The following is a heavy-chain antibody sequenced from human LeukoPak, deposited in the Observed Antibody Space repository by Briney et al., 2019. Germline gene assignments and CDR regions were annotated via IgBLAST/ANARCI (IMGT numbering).Heavy chain of an antibody. D-gene: IGHD3-22*01. J-gene: IGHJ4*02. Sequence: GGSLRLSCAASGFTFSDYYMSWIRQAPGKGLEWVSYISSSSSYTNYADSVKGRFTISRDNAKNSLYLQMNSLRAEDTAVYYCARDREYYYDSSGYREIDYWVQGTLVTVSS. CDR1: GFTFSDYY. CDR2: ISSSSSYT. CDR3: ARDREYYYDSSGYREIDY. V-gene: IGHV3-11*06.